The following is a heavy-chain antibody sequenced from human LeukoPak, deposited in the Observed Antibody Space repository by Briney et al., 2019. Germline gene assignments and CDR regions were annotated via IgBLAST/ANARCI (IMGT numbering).Heavy chain of an antibody. J-gene: IGHJ4*02. D-gene: IGHD7-27*01. Sequence: SETLSLTCTVPGGAITSDYWSWIRQSPGKGRKWIGYIYYSGPTSYNPSLKSRVTISLDTSKNQFSLKLSSVTAADTAVYYCARGANWGSPDYWGQGTLVTVSS. V-gene: IGHV4-59*01. CDR3: ARGANWGSPDY. CDR2: IYYSGPT. CDR1: GGAITSDY.